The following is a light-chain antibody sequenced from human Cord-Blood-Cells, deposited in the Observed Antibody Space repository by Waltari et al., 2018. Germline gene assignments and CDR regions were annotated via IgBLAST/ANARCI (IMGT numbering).Light chain of an antibody. Sequence: DIQMTQSPSTLSESVGDIVTITCRASQSISSWLAWYQQKPGKAPKLLIYKASSLESGVPSRFSGSGSGTEFTLTISSLQPDDFATYYCQQYNSYSITFGQGTRLEIK. CDR1: QSISSW. J-gene: IGKJ5*01. CDR3: QQYNSYSIT. V-gene: IGKV1-5*03. CDR2: KAS.